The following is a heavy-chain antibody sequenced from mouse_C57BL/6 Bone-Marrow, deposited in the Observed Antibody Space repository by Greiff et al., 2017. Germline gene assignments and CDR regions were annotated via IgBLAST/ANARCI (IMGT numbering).Heavy chain of an antibody. CDR3: ASWDALYYAMDY. CDR2: INPSSGYT. CDR1: GYTFTSYT. J-gene: IGHJ4*01. V-gene: IGHV1-4*01. Sequence: QVQLKQSGAELARPGASVKMSCKASGYTFTSYTMHWVKLRPGQGLEWIGYINPSSGYTKYNQKFKDKATLTADKSSSTAYMQLSSLTSEDSAVYYCASWDALYYAMDYWGQGTSVTVSS. D-gene: IGHD4-1*01.